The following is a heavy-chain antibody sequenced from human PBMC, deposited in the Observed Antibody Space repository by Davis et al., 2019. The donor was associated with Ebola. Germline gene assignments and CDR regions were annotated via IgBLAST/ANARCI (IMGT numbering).Heavy chain of an antibody. Sequence: ASVKVSCKASGYTFTSYGISWVRQAPGQGLEWMGWISAYNGNTNYAQKLQGRVTMTTDTSTSTAYMELRSLRSDDTAVYYCASSMGIAAAPYYYGMDVWGQGTTVTVSS. J-gene: IGHJ6*02. CDR1: GYTFTSYG. CDR2: ISAYNGNT. D-gene: IGHD6-13*01. V-gene: IGHV1-18*01. CDR3: ASSMGIAAAPYYYGMDV.